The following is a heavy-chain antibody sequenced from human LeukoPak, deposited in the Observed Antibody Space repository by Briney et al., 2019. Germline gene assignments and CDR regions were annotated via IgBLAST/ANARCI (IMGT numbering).Heavy chain of an antibody. D-gene: IGHD2/OR15-2a*01. Sequence: GGSLRLSCAASGFTVSTNYMTWVRQAPGKGLEWVSAISGSGGSTYYADSVKGRFTISRDNSKNTLYLQMNSLRAEDTAVYYCAKFSGLGDFFDYWGQGTLVTVSS. CDR2: ISGSGGST. CDR1: GFTVSTNY. V-gene: IGHV3-23*01. CDR3: AKFSGLGDFFDY. J-gene: IGHJ4*02.